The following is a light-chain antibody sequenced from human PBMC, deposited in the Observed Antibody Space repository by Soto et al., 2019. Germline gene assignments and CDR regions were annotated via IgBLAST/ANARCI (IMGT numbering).Light chain of an antibody. CDR1: GSSIGTNT. CDR2: GNN. J-gene: IGLJ2*01. V-gene: IGLV1-44*01. CDR3: AAWDGSRNNVL. Sequence: QPVLTQPPSASGTPGQRVTISCSGSGSSIGTNTVNWYRQLPGTAPKLLIYGNNQRPSGVPDRFSGSKSGTSASLGISGLQSEDEADYYCAAWDGSRNNVLFGGGTKVTVL.